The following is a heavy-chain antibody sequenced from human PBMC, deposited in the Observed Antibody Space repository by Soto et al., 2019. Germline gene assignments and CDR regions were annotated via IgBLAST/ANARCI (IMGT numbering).Heavy chain of an antibody. CDR1: GFSLSNGKVG. CDR3: ARILFGRSVAGGYFYMDV. D-gene: IGHD6-19*01. CDR2: IFSNDEK. Sequence: SGPTLVNPTETLTLTCTVSGFSLSNGKVGVSWIRQPPGKALEWLAHIFSNDEKSYRTSLKSRLTISEDTSKGQVVLTMTNVDPVDTATYYCARILFGRSVAGGYFYMDVWGKGTTVTVSS. V-gene: IGHV2-26*01. J-gene: IGHJ6*03.